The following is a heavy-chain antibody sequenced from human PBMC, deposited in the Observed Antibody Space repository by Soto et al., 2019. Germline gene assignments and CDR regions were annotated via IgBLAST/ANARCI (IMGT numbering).Heavy chain of an antibody. D-gene: IGHD5-12*01. J-gene: IGHJ4*01. CDR2: ILPMFGTA. V-gene: IGHV1-69*06. Sequence: GASVKVSCKASEDIFKSYSISWVRQAPGQGLAYMGGILPMFGTANSVEKFQGRLTLTADKSTTTTYMELTDLRFADTAVYYCARDFSGYDPALNRFDHWG. CDR1: EDIFKSYS. CDR3: ARDFSGYDPALNRFDH.